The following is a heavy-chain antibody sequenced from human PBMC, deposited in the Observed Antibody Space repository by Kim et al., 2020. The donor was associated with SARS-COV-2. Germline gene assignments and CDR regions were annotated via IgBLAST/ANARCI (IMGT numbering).Heavy chain of an antibody. D-gene: IGHD2-2*01. V-gene: IGHV1-24*01. CDR2: FDPEDVET. CDR3: ATVRHCSSTSCYGLGAFDI. J-gene: IGHJ3*02. Sequence: ASVKVSCKVSGYTLTELSMHWVRQAPGKGLEWMGGFDPEDVETIYAQKFQGRVTMTEDTSTDTAYMELSSLRSEDTAVYYCATVRHCSSTSCYGLGAFDIWGQGTMVTVSS. CDR1: GYTLTELS.